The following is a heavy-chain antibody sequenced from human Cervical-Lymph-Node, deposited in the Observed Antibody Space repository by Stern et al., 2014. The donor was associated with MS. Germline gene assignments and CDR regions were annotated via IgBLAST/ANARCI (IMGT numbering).Heavy chain of an antibody. CDR2: IDPEDSYT. Sequence: EVQLVQSGAEVRRPGESLRISCQGSGFTFTSYWINWVRQMPGKGLEWMGRIDPEDSYTNFSPSFEGHVTISVDKSINTAYLEWSSLTAADSAIYYCARREEGRQLPFEYWGQGTRVTVSS. V-gene: IGHV5-10-1*03. CDR1: GFTFTSYW. CDR3: ARREEGRQLPFEY. D-gene: IGHD1-26*01. J-gene: IGHJ4*02.